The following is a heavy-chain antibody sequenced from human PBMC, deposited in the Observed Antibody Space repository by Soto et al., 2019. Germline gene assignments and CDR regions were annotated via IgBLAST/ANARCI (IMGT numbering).Heavy chain of an antibody. V-gene: IGHV3-74*01. D-gene: IGHD1-26*01. CDR2: INTDGTNT. Sequence: PGGSLRLSCAASGFTFRTYWMHWVRQVPGKGLMWVSRINTDGTNTTYADAVKGRFTISRDNAKNTLLLQMSSLYCARGYSGTYRVDYWGQGTLVTVSS. J-gene: IGHJ4*02. CDR3: RVDY. CDR1: GFTFRTYW.